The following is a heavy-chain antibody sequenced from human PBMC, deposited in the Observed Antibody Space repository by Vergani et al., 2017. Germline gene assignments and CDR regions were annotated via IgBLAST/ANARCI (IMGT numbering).Heavy chain of an antibody. J-gene: IGHJ4*02. CDR1: GFSFSSFG. V-gene: IGHV3-33*01. Sequence: QVQLVESGGGVGQPGRSLRLSCAASGFSFSSFGFHWVRQAPGKGMGWVAFIHYDGSHEYYIDSVKGRFTISRDNYKNTLILQMNGLRAEDTAVYYCARDRGCATISCYFSGAFDYWRLGTLVSVSS. D-gene: IGHD2-2*01. CDR2: IHYDGSHE. CDR3: ARDRGCATISCYFSGAFDY.